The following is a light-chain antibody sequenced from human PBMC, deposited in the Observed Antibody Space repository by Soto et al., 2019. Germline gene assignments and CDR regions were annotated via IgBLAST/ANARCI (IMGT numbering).Light chain of an antibody. V-gene: IGKV1-5*03. J-gene: IGKJ1*01. CDR1: QSISSW. CDR2: KAS. CDR3: QQYDKYAWT. Sequence: DIQMTQSPSTLSASVGDRVTITCRASQSISSWLAWYQQKPGKAPKLLIYKASTLESGVPSRFSGSGSGTEFTLTISSLQPDDFATYYCQQYDKYAWTFGQGTNVDIK.